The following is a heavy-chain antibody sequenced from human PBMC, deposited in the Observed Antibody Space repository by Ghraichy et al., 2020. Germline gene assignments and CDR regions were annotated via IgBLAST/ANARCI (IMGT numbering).Heavy chain of an antibody. J-gene: IGHJ3*01. CDR3: VQDRQALDYSGRHDVFDL. V-gene: IGHV3-64D*09. Sequence: GGSLRLSCSASGFTFISYAMYWVRQAPGKGPEYVSTINTNGVITYYADSVRGRFTISRDNSNNTLYLQMTSLRVEDTAVYYCVQDRQALDYSGRHDVFDLWGQGTMVTVSS. D-gene: IGHD1-26*01. CDR2: INTNGVIT. CDR1: GFTFISYA.